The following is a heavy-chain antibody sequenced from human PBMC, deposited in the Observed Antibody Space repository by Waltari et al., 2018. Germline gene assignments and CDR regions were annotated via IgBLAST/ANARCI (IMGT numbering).Heavy chain of an antibody. D-gene: IGHD6-13*01. CDR2: IYYTGST. CDR1: GSSISRNYY. J-gene: IGHJ4*02. V-gene: IGHV4-38-2*01. Sequence: QVHLQESGPGQVKSSETLSLTCAVSGSSISRNYYWGWVRQPPGKGLEWVVSIYYTGSTYYTPSLQSRVTISVDTSNNHFSLKLISVTVADTAVYYCAESRAAAGLDSWGQGTLVTVSS. CDR3: AESRAAAGLDS.